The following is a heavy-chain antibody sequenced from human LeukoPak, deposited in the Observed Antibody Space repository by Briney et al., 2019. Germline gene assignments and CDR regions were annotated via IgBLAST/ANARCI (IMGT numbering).Heavy chain of an antibody. V-gene: IGHV3-74*01. CDR2: INSDGSIT. J-gene: IGHJ6*02. Sequence: GGSLRLSCAASGFTFTTYWMHWVRQAPGKGLVWVSHINSDGSITSYADSVKGRFTISRDNAKNTLYLQMNSLRAEDTAVYYCSRDAVDTANAVWGQGTTVTVSS. CDR3: SRDAVDTANAV. D-gene: IGHD5-18*01. CDR1: GFTFTTYW.